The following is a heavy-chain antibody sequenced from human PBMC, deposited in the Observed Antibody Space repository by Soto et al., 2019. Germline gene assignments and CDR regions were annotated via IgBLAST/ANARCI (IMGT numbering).Heavy chain of an antibody. CDR1: GRSISPFY. CDR3: AAVGGYYGDYPNFDY. CDR2: ISYSGTT. V-gene: IGHV4-59*01. D-gene: IGHD4-17*01. J-gene: IGHJ4*02. Sequence: SSETLSLTCSVSGRSISPFYWSWIRQPPGKGLEWIGSISYSGTTNYNPSLRSRVTMSVDTSKNHFSLKLTSVTAADTAVYYCAAVGGYYGDYPNFDYWGRGTLVTVSS.